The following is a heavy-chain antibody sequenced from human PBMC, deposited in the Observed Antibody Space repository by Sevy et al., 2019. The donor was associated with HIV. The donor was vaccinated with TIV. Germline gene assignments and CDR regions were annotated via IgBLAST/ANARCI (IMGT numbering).Heavy chain of an antibody. D-gene: IGHD3-3*01. CDR2: IKSKTDGGTT. Sequence: GVSLRLSCAASGFTFSNAWMNWVRQAPGKGLEWVGRIKSKTDGGTTDYAAPVKGRFTISRDDSKNTLYLQMNSLKTEDTAVYYCSTPPYYDFWSGYYVYWGQGTLVTVSS. V-gene: IGHV3-15*01. CDR1: GFTFSNAW. J-gene: IGHJ4*02. CDR3: STPPYYDFWSGYYVY.